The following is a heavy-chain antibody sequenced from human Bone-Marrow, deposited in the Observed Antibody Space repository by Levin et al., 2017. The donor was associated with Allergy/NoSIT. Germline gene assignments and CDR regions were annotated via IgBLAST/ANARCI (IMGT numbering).Heavy chain of an antibody. Sequence: SGGSLRLSCTASGFTFDDFAMTWVRQAPGKGLEWVGFIRSKIYGKTTEYAASVKGRFTISRDDSKSIAYLQMNSLRTADTAVYDCTRDDGGVSPTVLTEDNYYYGMDVWGQGTTVTVSS. V-gene: IGHV3-49*04. CDR1: GFTFDDFA. CDR2: IRSKIYGKTT. J-gene: IGHJ6*02. D-gene: IGHD1-1*01. CDR3: TRDDGGVSPTVLTEDNYYYGMDV.